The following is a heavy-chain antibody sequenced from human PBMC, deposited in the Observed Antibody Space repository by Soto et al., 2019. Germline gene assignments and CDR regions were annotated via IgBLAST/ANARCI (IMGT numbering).Heavy chain of an antibody. J-gene: IGHJ3*02. Sequence: GGSLRLSCAASGFTFRIYSMHWVRQSPGKGLEWVAVMWYDGTNKYYGESVKGRFTISRDNSENTLYLQMNSLRVEDTAVYYCARDATFGTKGGSFDIWGHGTLVTVS. CDR1: GFTFRIYS. V-gene: IGHV3-33*01. CDR2: MWYDGTNK. D-gene: IGHD3-16*01. CDR3: ARDATFGTKGGSFDI.